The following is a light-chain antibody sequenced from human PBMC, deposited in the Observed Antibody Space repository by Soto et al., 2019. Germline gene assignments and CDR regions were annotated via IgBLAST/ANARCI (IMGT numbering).Light chain of an antibody. CDR1: QSISNN. Sequence: EIVMTQSPATLSVSPGEVATLSCSASQSISNNLAWYQQTPGQAPRLLIYAASTRATGIPARFSGSGSGTDFTLTISSLQSEDFAVYYCQQYDNWPPWTFGHGTKVDIK. CDR2: AAS. CDR3: QQYDNWPPWT. J-gene: IGKJ1*01. V-gene: IGKV3-15*01.